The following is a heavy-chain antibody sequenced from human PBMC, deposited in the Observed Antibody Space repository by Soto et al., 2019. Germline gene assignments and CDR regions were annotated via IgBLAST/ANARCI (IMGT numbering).Heavy chain of an antibody. Sequence: GGSLRLSCAASGFTFSSYGMHWVRQAPCKGLEWVAVISYDVSNKYYADSVKGRFTISRDNSKNTLYLQMNSLRAEDTAVYYCAKVLRASQNYYYYGMDVWGQGTTVTVSS. CDR3: AKVLRASQNYYYYGMDV. V-gene: IGHV3-30*18. CDR2: ISYDVSNK. CDR1: GFTFSSYG. J-gene: IGHJ6*02.